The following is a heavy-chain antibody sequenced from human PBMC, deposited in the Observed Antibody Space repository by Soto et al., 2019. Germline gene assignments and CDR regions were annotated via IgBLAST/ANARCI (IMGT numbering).Heavy chain of an antibody. Sequence: SETLSLTCAVYGGSLSGYYWSWIRQPPGKGLEWIGEINHSGSTNYNPSLKSRVTISVDTSKNQFSLKLSSVTAADTAVYYCARGRQSSFDYWGQGTLVTVSS. V-gene: IGHV4-34*01. D-gene: IGHD6-19*01. CDR3: ARGRQSSFDY. CDR2: INHSGST. J-gene: IGHJ4*02. CDR1: GGSLSGYY.